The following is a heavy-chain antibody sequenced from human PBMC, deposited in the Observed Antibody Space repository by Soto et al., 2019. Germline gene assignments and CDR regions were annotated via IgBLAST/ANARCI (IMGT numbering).Heavy chain of an antibody. J-gene: IGHJ4*02. D-gene: IGHD1-26*01. V-gene: IGHV3-30-3*01. Sequence: QVQLVESGGGVVQPGRSLRLSCAASGFTFSSYAMHWVRQAPGKGLEWVAGISYDGSNKYYADSVKGRFTISRDNSKNTLYLQMNSLGAEDTAVYYCARREGDWGQGTLVTVSS. CDR1: GFTFSSYA. CDR3: ARREGD. CDR2: ISYDGSNK.